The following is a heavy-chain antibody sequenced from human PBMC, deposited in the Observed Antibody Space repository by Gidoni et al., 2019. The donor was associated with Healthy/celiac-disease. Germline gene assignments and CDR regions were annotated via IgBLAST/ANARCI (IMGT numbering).Heavy chain of an antibody. J-gene: IGHJ4*02. CDR1: GGSISSSSYY. CDR3: ARIRYDSSLPDY. D-gene: IGHD3-22*01. CDR2: IYYSGST. V-gene: IGHV4-39*07. Sequence: QLQLQASGPGLVKPSATLSLPCTVSGGSISSSSYYWGWIRQPPGKGLEWIGSIYYSGSTYYNPSLKSRVTISVDTSKNQFSLKLSSVTAADTAVYYCARIRYDSSLPDYWGQGTLVTVSS.